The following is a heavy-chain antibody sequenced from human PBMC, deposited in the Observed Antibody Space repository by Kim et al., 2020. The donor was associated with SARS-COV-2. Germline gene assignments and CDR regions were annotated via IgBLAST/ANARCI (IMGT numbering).Heavy chain of an antibody. CDR1: GGTFSSYA. CDR2: IIPIFGTA. Sequence: SVKVSCKASGGTFSSYAISWVRQAPGQGLEWMGGIIPIFGTANYAQKFQGRVTITADESTSTAYMELSSLRSEDTAVYYCARGLKDIVVVPAAISSDAFDIWGQGTMVTVSS. V-gene: IGHV1-69*13. D-gene: IGHD2-2*01. J-gene: IGHJ3*02. CDR3: ARGLKDIVVVPAAISSDAFDI.